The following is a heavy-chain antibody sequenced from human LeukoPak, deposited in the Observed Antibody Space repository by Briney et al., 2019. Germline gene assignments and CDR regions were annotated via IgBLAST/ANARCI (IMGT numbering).Heavy chain of an antibody. V-gene: IGHV4-59*08. D-gene: IGHD3-10*01. CDR2: IYYSGST. CDR1: GGSINTYY. CDR3: ARQGITFSDYYYYMDV. Sequence: SETLSLTCTLSGGSINTYYWSWIRQPPGKGLEWIGNIYYSGSTNYSPSLRSRVTISVDTSKNQFSLKLTSVTAADTAVYYCARQGITFSDYYYYMDVWGKGTSVTVSS. J-gene: IGHJ6*03.